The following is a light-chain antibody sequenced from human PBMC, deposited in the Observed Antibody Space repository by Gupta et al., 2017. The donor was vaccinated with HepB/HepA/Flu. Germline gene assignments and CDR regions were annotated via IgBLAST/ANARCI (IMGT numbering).Light chain of an antibody. CDR3: QVWDSSSNHFV. J-gene: IGLJ1*01. CDR2: YDN. Sequence: SYVLTQPPSVSVAPGQTASITRGGNNIGSKSVHWYQQKPGQAPVLVIYYDNDRPSGIPERFSGSNSGNTATLTISGVEAGDEADYYCQVWDSSSNHFVFGTGTKVTVL. CDR1: NIGSKS. V-gene: IGLV3-21*04.